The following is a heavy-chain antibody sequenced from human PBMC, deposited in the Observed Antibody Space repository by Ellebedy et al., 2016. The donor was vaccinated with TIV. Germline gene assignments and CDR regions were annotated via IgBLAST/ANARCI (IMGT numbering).Heavy chain of an antibody. V-gene: IGHV3-21*01. CDR3: ARDRGELGLLSFFDF. CDR2: ISGNGRYT. CDR1: GFTFSSYG. J-gene: IGHJ4*02. D-gene: IGHD3-10*01. Sequence: PGGSLRLSCAASGFTFSSYGMHWVRQAPGKGLEWVASISGNGRYTDYTDSVKGRFTISRDNAKKSLFLQMDSLRAGDTAMYFCARDRGELGLLSFFDFWGQGTLVTVST.